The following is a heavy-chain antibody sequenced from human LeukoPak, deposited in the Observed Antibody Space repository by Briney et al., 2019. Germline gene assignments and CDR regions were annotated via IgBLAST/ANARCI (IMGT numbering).Heavy chain of an antibody. Sequence: SETLSLTCTVSGGSISSSSYYWGWIRQPPGKGLEWMGSIYYSGSTYYNPSLKSRVTISVDTSKNQFSLKLSSVTAADTAVYYCARHPPTGPWGMDVWGQGTTVTVSS. CDR3: ARHPPTGPWGMDV. J-gene: IGHJ6*02. CDR2: IYYSGST. D-gene: IGHD3-9*01. V-gene: IGHV4-39*01. CDR1: GGSISSSSYY.